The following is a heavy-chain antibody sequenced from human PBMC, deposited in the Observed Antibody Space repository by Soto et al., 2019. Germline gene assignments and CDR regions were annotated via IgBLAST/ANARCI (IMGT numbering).Heavy chain of an antibody. CDR1: GFTFSNHA. V-gene: IGHV3-23*05. CDR3: VSWLSEHFDY. CDR2: INLSGTNT. J-gene: IGHJ4*02. D-gene: IGHD5-12*01. Sequence: GGSLRLSCAASGFTFSNHAMSWVRQAPGTGLEWVSTINLSGTNTHYADSVKGRFTISRDNSRNTLYLQMNSLIAADTALYYCVSWLSEHFDYWGQGTKVTFXS.